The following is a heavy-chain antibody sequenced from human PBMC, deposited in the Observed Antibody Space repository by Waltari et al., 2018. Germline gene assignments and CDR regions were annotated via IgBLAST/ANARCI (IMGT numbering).Heavy chain of an antibody. V-gene: IGHV1-46*01. J-gene: IGHJ6*02. CDR2: INPSGGST. Sequence: QVQLVQSGAEVKKPGASVKISCKTSEYTFASSYVHWVRQAPGQGLEWMGIINPSGGSTIYAQRFQGRVTMTRDTSTSTVYMELSSLKSEDTAVYYCATDTGALWMDVWGQGNTVTVSS. CDR3: ATDTGALWMDV. CDR1: EYTFASSY. D-gene: IGHD2-21*01.